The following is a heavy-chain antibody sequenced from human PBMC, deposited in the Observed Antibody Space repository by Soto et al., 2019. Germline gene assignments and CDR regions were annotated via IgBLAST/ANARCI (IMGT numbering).Heavy chain of an antibody. CDR1: GGTFSSYA. V-gene: IGHV1-69*01. CDR3: AIPRYGSQWLRGAFDI. J-gene: IGHJ3*02. Sequence: QVQLVQSGAEVKKPGSSVKVSCKASGGTFSSYAISWLLQAPGQGLEWMGGIIPIFGTANYAQKFQGRVTITANESTSTAYMELTSLRSEETAVYYCAIPRYGSQWLRGAFDIWGQGTMVTVSS. D-gene: IGHD5-12*01. CDR2: IIPIFGTA.